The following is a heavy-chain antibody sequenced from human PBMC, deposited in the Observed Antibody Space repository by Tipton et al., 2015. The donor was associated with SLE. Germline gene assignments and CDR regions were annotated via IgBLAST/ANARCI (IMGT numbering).Heavy chain of an antibody. J-gene: IGHJ3*02. V-gene: IGHV1-46*01. D-gene: IGHD3-16*01. CDR1: GYTFTSNH. Sequence: QSGPEVKKPGASVKVSCKASGYTFTSNHMHWARQAPGQGLEWMGIINPSGGSTRYAQKFQGRVTMTRDTFTSTLYMELSSLGSEDTAVYYCARDGGAGRAALDIWGQGTAVTVSS. CDR3: ARDGGAGRAALDI. CDR2: INPSGGST.